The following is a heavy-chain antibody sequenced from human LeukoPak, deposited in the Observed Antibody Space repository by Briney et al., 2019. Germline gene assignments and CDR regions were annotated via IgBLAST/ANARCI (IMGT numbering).Heavy chain of an antibody. J-gene: IGHJ4*02. CDR3: ARTVEGHFDF. D-gene: IGHD5-24*01. Sequence: GGSLRLSCVASAFTFKTYTLNWVRQTPGKGLEWVSYISTAGNLINYADSVRGRFTISRDNAKSSLYLYMSSLTPEDTAVYYCARTVEGHFDFRGQGTLVTVS. CDR1: AFTFKTYT. CDR2: ISTAGNLI. V-gene: IGHV3-21*01.